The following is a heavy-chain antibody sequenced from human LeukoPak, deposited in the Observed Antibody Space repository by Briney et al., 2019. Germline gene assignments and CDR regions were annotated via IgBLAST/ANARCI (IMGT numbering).Heavy chain of an antibody. CDR2: IGTAGDT. J-gene: IGHJ5*02. CDR3: ARAGTMVRGVDWFDR. Sequence: GGSLRLSCAASGFTFSSYDMYCVRQATGKGLEWVSAIGTAGDTYYPGSVKGRFTISRENAKNSLYLQMNSLRAGDTAVYYCARAGTMVRGVDWFDRWGQGTLVTVSS. D-gene: IGHD3-10*01. CDR1: GFTFSSYD. V-gene: IGHV3-13*01.